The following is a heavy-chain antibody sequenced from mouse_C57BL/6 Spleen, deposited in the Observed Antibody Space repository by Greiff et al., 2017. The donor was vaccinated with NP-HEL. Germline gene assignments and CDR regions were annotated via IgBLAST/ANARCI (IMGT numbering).Heavy chain of an antibody. CDR2: INPSNGGT. V-gene: IGHV1-53*01. CDR1: GYTFTSYW. J-gene: IGHJ2*01. D-gene: IGHD2-4*01. CDR3: ASQEYDYARVYYFDY. Sequence: VQLQQPGTELVKPGASVKLSCKASGYTFTSYWMHWVKQRPGQGLEWIGNINPSNGGTNYNEKFKSKATLTVDKSSSTAYMQLSSLTSEDSAVYYCASQEYDYARVYYFDYWGQGTTLTVSS.